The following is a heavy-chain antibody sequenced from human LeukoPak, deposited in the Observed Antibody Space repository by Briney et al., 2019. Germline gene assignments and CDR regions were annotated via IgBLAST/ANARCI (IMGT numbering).Heavy chain of an antibody. V-gene: IGHV4-59*01. CDR1: GGSISSYF. J-gene: IGHJ4*02. D-gene: IGHD2-21*02. CDR2: IYDSGST. CDR3: AREAFCSGDCYSGFDY. Sequence: SETLSLTCTVSGGSISSYFWSWIRQPPGQGLEWIGYIYDSGSTNYNPSLKSRVTISVDTSRNQFSLKLNSVTAADTAVYYCAREAFCSGDCYSGFDYWGQGTLVTVSS.